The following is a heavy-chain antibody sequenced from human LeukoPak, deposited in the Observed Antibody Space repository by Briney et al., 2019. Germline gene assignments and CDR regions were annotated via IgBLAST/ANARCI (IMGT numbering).Heavy chain of an antibody. CDR2: ISGDGDST. V-gene: IGHV3-23*01. Sequence: GGSLKLSCAVSGFTFSDHYIDWVRQAPGKGLNWVSGISGDGDSTFYADSVKGRFTISRDNSKKTLYLQMNSLRADDTAVYYCAKDARWLAPGTFDIWGQGTMVTVS. CDR3: AKDARWLAPGTFDI. D-gene: IGHD6-19*01. J-gene: IGHJ3*02. CDR1: GFTFSDHY.